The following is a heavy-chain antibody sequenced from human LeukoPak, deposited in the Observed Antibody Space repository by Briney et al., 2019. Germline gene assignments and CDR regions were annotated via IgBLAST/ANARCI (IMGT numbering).Heavy chain of an antibody. CDR1: GFTVSSSY. V-gene: IGHV3-23*01. D-gene: IGHD4-11*01. J-gene: IGHJ4*02. CDR2: ISGGGGAT. Sequence: PGESLRLSCAASGFTVSSSYISWARQAPGKGPEWVSGISGGGGATYYADSVKGRFTISRANSKNTVYLQMNSLRVDDTAVYYCAKSVEHSNYRKFHDWGQGTLVTVSS. CDR3: AKSVEHSNYRKFHD.